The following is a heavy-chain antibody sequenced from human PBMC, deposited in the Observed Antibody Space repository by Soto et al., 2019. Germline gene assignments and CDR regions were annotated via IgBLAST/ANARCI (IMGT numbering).Heavy chain of an antibody. Sequence: ASVKVSCKASGYTFTGYYMHWVRQAPGQGLEWMGWINPNSGGTNYAQKFQGWVTMTRDTSISTAYMELSRLRSDDTAVYYCARSTVSNYSDSSGYYQRDYAMDVWGQGTTVTVSS. D-gene: IGHD3-22*01. V-gene: IGHV1-2*04. CDR3: ARSTVSNYSDSSGYYQRDYAMDV. CDR2: INPNSGGT. J-gene: IGHJ6*02. CDR1: GYTFTGYY.